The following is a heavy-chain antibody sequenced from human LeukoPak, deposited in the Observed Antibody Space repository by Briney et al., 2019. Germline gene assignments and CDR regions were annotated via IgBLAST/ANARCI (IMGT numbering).Heavy chain of an antibody. D-gene: IGHD1-26*01. CDR2: INPNSGGT. Sequence: GALVKVSCKASGYTFTGYYMHWVRQAPGQGLEWMGRINPNSGGTNYAQKFQGRVTMTRDTSISTAYMELSRLRSDDTAVYYCARSSPYSGNDYWGQGTLVTVSS. V-gene: IGHV1-2*06. CDR3: ARSSPYSGNDY. CDR1: GYTFTGYY. J-gene: IGHJ4*02.